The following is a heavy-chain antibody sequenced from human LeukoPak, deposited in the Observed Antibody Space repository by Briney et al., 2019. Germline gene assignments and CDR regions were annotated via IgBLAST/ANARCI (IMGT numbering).Heavy chain of an antibody. Sequence: GGSLRLSCAASGFTFSSYAMSWVRQAPGKGLEWVSAISGGGGSTYYADSVRGRFTISRDNSKNTLYLQMNSLRAEDTAVYYCAKDQHIVVVIAIRGNYFDYWGQGTLVTVSS. CDR2: ISGGGGST. J-gene: IGHJ4*02. V-gene: IGHV3-23*01. CDR3: AKDQHIVVVIAIRGNYFDY. D-gene: IGHD2-21*01. CDR1: GFTFSSYA.